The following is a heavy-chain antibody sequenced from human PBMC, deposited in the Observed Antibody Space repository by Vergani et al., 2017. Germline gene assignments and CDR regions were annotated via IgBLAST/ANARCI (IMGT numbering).Heavy chain of an antibody. D-gene: IGHD2-15*01. CDR1: GGSISAGYYF. CDR2: ISASGNA. Sequence: QVQLQASGPGRVKPSQTLSLTCTMSGGSISAGYYFWSWLRPPAGKGLEWLGHISASGNASHSPSLKTRVSMSVDTSKNQFSLTVTSVTAADTAIYFCARRSGGYYSGGRVHHLRTAFDVGGHGTVVTVSS. V-gene: IGHV4-61*02. J-gene: IGHJ3*01. CDR3: ARRSGGYYSGGRVHHLRTAFDV.